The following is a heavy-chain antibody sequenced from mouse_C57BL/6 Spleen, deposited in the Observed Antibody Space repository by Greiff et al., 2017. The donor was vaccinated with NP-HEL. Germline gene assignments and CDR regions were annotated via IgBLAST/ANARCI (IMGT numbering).Heavy chain of an antibody. CDR2: IDPEDGAT. D-gene: IGHD2-3*01. J-gene: IGHJ3*01. Sequence: EVHLVESGAELVQPGASVKLSCTASGFNIKDYYMHWVKQRTEQGLEWIGRIDPEDGATKYAPKFQGKATITADTSSNTAYLQLSSLTSEDTAVYYCAIPDGYYPFAYWGQGTLVTVSA. CDR3: AIPDGYYPFAY. V-gene: IGHV14-2*01. CDR1: GFNIKDYY.